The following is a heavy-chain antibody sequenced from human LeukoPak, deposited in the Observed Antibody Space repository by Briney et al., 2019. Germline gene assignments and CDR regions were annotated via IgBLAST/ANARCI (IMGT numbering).Heavy chain of an antibody. CDR3: ARRYEELPWFDP. CDR2: MNPNSGNT. D-gene: IGHD1-7*01. Sequence: ASVKVSCKASGYTFTSYDINWVRQATGQGLEWMGWMNPNSGNTGYAQKFQGRVTMTRNTSISTAYMELSSLRSEDTAVYYCARRYEELPWFDPWGQGTLVTVSS. J-gene: IGHJ5*02. V-gene: IGHV1-8*01. CDR1: GYTFTSYD.